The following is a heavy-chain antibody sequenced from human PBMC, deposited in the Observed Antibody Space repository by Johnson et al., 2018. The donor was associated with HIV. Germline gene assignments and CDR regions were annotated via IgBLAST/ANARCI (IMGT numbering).Heavy chain of an antibody. Sequence: QVQLVESGGGVVQPGRSLRLSCAASGFTFSSYGMHWVRQAPGKGLAWVAVISYYGSNKYYADSVKGRFTISRDNSKNTLYLQMNSLRAEDTAVYYCAKERDRGSYYALDAFDIWGQGTMVTVSS. D-gene: IGHD1-26*01. CDR2: ISYYGSNK. V-gene: IGHV3-30*18. J-gene: IGHJ3*02. CDR3: AKERDRGSYYALDAFDI. CDR1: GFTFSSYG.